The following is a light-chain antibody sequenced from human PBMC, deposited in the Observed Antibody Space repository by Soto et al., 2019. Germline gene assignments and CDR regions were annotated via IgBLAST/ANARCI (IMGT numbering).Light chain of an antibody. CDR1: HSVSSSY. CDR2: GAS. V-gene: IGKV3-20*01. J-gene: IGKJ1*01. CDR3: QQYGSIPRT. Sequence: IVLTQSPGTLSLSPGERATLSCRASHSVSSSYFAWYQQKPGQAPRLLIYGASYRASGIPDRFSGSGSGTDFTLTISRLEPEDFAVYYCQQYGSIPRTFGQGTKVDIK.